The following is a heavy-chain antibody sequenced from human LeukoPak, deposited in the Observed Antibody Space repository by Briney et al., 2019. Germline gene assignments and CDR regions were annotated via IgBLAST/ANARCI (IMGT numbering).Heavy chain of an antibody. CDR1: GYTFTSYD. CDR2: INPNSGGT. CDR3: ARGYDSSGYYDY. V-gene: IGHV1-2*04. J-gene: IGHJ4*02. Sequence: ASVKVSCKASGYTFTSYDINWVRQATGQGLEWMGWINPNSGGTNYAQKFQGWVTMTRDTSISTAYMELSRLRSDDTAVYYCARGYDSSGYYDYWGQGTLVTVSS. D-gene: IGHD3-22*01.